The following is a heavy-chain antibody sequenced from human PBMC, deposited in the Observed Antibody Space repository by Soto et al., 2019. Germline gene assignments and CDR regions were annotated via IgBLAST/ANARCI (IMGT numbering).Heavy chain of an antibody. CDR3: ARDRGRWLQFRYYFDY. Sequence: GGSLRLSCAASGFTFSSYEMNWVRQAPGKGLEWVSYISSSGSTIYYADSVKGRFTISRDNAKNSLYLQMNSLRAEDTAVYYCARDRGRWLQFRYYFDYWGQGTLVTVSS. CDR2: ISSSGSTI. CDR1: GFTFSSYE. D-gene: IGHD5-12*01. V-gene: IGHV3-48*03. J-gene: IGHJ4*02.